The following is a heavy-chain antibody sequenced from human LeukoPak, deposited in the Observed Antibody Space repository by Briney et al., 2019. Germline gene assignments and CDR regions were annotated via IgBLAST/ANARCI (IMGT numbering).Heavy chain of an antibody. D-gene: IGHD3-10*01. CDR2: IYYSGST. V-gene: IGHV4-39*01. J-gene: IGHJ6*02. CDR3: ARGPMRVEGRGAIKGGRSWGYYYYGMDV. CDR1: GGSISSSSYY. Sequence: SETLSLTCTVSGGSISSSSYYWGWIRQPPGKGLEWIGSIYYSGSTYYNPSLKSRVTISVDTSKNQFSLKLSSVTAADTAVYYCARGPMRVEGRGAIKGGRSWGYYYYGMDVWGQGTTVTVSS.